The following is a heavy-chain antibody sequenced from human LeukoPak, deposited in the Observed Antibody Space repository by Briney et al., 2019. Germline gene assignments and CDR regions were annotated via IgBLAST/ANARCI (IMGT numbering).Heavy chain of an antibody. D-gene: IGHD2-8*02. Sequence: SGTLSLTCAVSGGSFSSFNWWSWVRQPPGKGLQWIGEIHQSGRTNYSPSLKSRVTISDDKSKTQFSLKLRSVTAADTAVYYCARVSLLDYYYYGMDVWGQGTTVTVSS. CDR1: GGSFSSFNW. CDR3: ARVSLLDYYYYGMDV. J-gene: IGHJ6*02. CDR2: IHQSGRT. V-gene: IGHV4-4*02.